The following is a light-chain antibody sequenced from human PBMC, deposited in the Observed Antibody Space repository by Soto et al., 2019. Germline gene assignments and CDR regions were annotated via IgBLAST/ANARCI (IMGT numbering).Light chain of an antibody. J-gene: IGKJ4*01. Sequence: DIVMTQSPVSLPVTPGEPASISCRSSESLRRSNGFNYLDWYLQKPGQSPQLLIYLGSSRASGVPDRFSGSGSDTDFTLKSSRVEAEDVGVYYCMQTQTPPLTFGGGTKVEIE. CDR3: MQTQTPPLT. V-gene: IGKV2-28*01. CDR1: ESLRRSNGFNY. CDR2: LGS.